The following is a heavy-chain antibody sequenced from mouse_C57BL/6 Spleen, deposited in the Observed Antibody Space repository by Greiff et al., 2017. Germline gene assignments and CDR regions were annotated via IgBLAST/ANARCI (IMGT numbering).Heavy chain of an antibody. J-gene: IGHJ4*01. CDR2: IYPGDGDT. CDR3: APRAMDY. Sequence: VQLQQSGPELVKPGASVKISCKASGYAFSSSWMNWVKQRPGKGLEWIGRIYPGDGDTNYNRKFKGKATLTADTSSSTAYMQLSSLTSEDSAVYSCAPRAMDYWGQGTSVTVSS. CDR1: GYAFSSSW. V-gene: IGHV1-82*01. D-gene: IGHD6-1*01.